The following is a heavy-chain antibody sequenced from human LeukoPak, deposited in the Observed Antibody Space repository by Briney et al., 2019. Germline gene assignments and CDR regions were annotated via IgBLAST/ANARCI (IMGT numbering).Heavy chain of an antibody. CDR2: IIPIFGTA. V-gene: IGHV1-69*13. J-gene: IGHJ4*02. CDR1: GGTFSSYA. D-gene: IGHD6-13*01. Sequence: SVKVSCKASGGTFSSYAISWVRQAPGQGLEWMGGIIPIFGTANYAQKFQGSVTITADESTSTAYMELSSLRSEDTAVYYCARDGRIAAAGTAYYFDYWGQGTLVTVSS. CDR3: ARDGRIAAAGTAYYFDY.